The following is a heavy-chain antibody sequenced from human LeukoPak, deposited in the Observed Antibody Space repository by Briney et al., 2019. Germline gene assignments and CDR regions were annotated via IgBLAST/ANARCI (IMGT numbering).Heavy chain of an antibody. CDR1: GYTFTDYY. CDR2: VDPEYGET. Sequence: ASVTISCKVSGYTFTDYYMHWVQQAPGKGLEWMGLVDPEYGETIYAEKFQGRVTITADTSTDTAYMELSSLRSEDTAVYYCATGTFYDSSGLHYWGQGTLVTVSS. D-gene: IGHD3-22*01. V-gene: IGHV1-69-2*01. J-gene: IGHJ4*02. CDR3: ATGTFYDSSGLHY.